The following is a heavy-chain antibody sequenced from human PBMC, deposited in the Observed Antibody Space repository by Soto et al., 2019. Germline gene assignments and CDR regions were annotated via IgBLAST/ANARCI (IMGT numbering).Heavy chain of an antibody. V-gene: IGHV3-23*01. Sequence: GGSLRLSCAASGFTFSSYAMSWVRQAPGKGLEWVSAISGSGGSTYYADSVKGRFTISRDNSKNTLYLQMNSLRAEDTAVYYCAKGEVVIFYYYYGMDVWGQGTTVTVSS. CDR1: GFTFSSYA. CDR2: ISGSGGST. J-gene: IGHJ6*02. CDR3: AKGEVVIFYYYYGMDV. D-gene: IGHD3-22*01.